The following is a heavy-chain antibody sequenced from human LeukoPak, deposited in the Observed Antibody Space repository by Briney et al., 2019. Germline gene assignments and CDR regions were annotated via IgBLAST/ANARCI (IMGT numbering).Heavy chain of an antibody. V-gene: IGHV3-30*18. J-gene: IGHJ6*02. Sequence: GGSLRLSCAASGFTFSSYGMHWVRQAPGKGLEWVAVISYLGDDQFYAESVKGRFTISRDNSNKIVFLQMNSLRSEDTAVYYCAKDRSSGPHHYYGMDVWGRGTTVIVSS. CDR2: ISYLGDDQ. D-gene: IGHD6-25*01. CDR3: AKDRSSGPHHYYGMDV. CDR1: GFTFSSYG.